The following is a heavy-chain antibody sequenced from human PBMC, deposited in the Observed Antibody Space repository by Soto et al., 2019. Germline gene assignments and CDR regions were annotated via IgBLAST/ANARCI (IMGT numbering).Heavy chain of an antibody. D-gene: IGHD3-3*01. CDR2: IYYSGST. V-gene: IGHV4-59*01. J-gene: IGHJ5*02. CDR1: GGSISSYY. Sequence: SETLSLTCTVSGGSISSYYWSWIRQPPGKGLEWIGYIYYSGSTNYNPSLKSRVTISVDTSKNQFSLKLSSVTAADTAVYYCARAFWSGYQRPNENWFDPWGQGTLVTVSS. CDR3: ARAFWSGYQRPNENWFDP.